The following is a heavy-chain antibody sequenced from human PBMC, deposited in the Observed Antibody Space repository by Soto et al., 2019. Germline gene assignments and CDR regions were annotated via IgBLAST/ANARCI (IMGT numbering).Heavy chain of an antibody. D-gene: IGHD3-22*01. Sequence: EVQLVESGGGLVQPGRSLRLSCAASGFSFDDYAMHWVRQAPGKGPEWVSGISWNSGSVDYADSVKGRFTISRDNAKNYLYLQMNSLRAEDTASYYCAKGRGSSGYLFDYWGQGTLVTVSS. CDR3: AKGRGSSGYLFDY. CDR2: ISWNSGSV. J-gene: IGHJ4*02. CDR1: GFSFDDYA. V-gene: IGHV3-9*01.